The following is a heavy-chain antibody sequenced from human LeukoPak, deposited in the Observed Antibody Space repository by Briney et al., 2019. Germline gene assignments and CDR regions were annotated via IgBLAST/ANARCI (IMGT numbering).Heavy chain of an antibody. Sequence: GGSLRVSCAASGFTFTSYIMNWVRQVPGKGLEWVSSISNSGRYIYYADSMRGRFTISRDNAKNSLYLQMNNLRAEDTAVYFCARVGGNSWYYFDYWGQGTLVTVSS. D-gene: IGHD6-13*01. V-gene: IGHV3-21*01. CDR3: ARVGGNSWYYFDY. J-gene: IGHJ4*02. CDR1: GFTFTSYI. CDR2: ISNSGRYI.